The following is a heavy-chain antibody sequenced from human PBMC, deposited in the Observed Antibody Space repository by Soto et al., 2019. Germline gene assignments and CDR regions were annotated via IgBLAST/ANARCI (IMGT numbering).Heavy chain of an antibody. Sequence: QVQLQESGPGLVKPSQTLSLTCTVSGGSISSGDYYWSWIRQPPGKGLEWIGYIYYSGSTYYNPSLKSRVTISVDTSKNQFSLKLSSVTAADTAVYYCARDGRGYSYGYHYYYGMDVWGQGTTVTVSS. V-gene: IGHV4-30-4*01. D-gene: IGHD5-18*01. J-gene: IGHJ6*02. CDR2: IYYSGST. CDR1: GGSISSGDYY. CDR3: ARDGRGYSYGYHYYYGMDV.